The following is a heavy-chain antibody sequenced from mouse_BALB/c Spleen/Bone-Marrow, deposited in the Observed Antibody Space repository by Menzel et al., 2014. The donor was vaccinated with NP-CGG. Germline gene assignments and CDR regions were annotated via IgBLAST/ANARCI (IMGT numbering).Heavy chain of an antibody. CDR1: GYTFTSYV. D-gene: IGHD2-4*01. V-gene: IGHV1-14*01. CDR2: INPYNDGT. Sequence: VQLQQSGPELVKPGASVKMSCKASGYTFTSYVMHWVKQKPGQGLEWIGHINPYNDGTKYNEKFKGKATLTSDKSSSTAYMELSSLTSEDSAVYYCARDGDYDWFAYWGQGTLVTASA. CDR3: ARDGDYDWFAY. J-gene: IGHJ3*01.